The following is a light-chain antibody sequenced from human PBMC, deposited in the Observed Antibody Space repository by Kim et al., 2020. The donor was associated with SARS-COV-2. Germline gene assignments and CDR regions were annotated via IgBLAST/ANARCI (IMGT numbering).Light chain of an antibody. CDR1: SSNIGNNY. V-gene: IGLV1-51*01. Sequence: QSVLTQPPSVSAAPGQKVTISCSGSSSNIGNNYVSWYQQFPGTAPKLLIYDNDKRPSGIPDRFSGSKSGTSATLAITGLQPGDEADYYCGTWDSSLSAAVFGGGTQLT. J-gene: IGLJ2*01. CDR2: DND. CDR3: GTWDSSLSAAV.